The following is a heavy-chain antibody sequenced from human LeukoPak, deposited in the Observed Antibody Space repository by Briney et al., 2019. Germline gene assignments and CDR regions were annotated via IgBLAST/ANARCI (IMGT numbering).Heavy chain of an antibody. CDR3: ARGITIFGVAPGY. Sequence: SETLSLTCAVYGGSFSGYYWSWIRPPPGKGLEWIGEINHSGSTNYNPSLKSRVTISVDTSKNQFSLKLSSVTAADTAVYYCARGITIFGVAPGYWGQGTLVTVSS. D-gene: IGHD3-3*01. CDR2: INHSGST. J-gene: IGHJ4*02. CDR1: GGSFSGYY. V-gene: IGHV4-34*01.